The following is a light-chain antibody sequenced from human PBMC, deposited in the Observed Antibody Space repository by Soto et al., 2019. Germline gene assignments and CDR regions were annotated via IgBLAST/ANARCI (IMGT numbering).Light chain of an antibody. CDR3: QQDGSVPRT. Sequence: PGETGSLSCKARQSVSGNFLAWYQLKPGQATRLLIYGASNRATGVPDRFSGGGSGTDFTLTISRLEPEDFVVYCCQQDGSVPRTFGQGTKLDIK. V-gene: IGKV3-20*01. J-gene: IGKJ1*01. CDR1: QSVSGNF. CDR2: GAS.